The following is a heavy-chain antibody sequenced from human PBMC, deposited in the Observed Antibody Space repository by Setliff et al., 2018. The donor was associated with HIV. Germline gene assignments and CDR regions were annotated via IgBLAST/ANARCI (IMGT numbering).Heavy chain of an antibody. CDR3: ARGANFWSGYDS. J-gene: IGHJ4*02. V-gene: IGHV4-59*01. CDR1: GGSITSYY. CDR2: IYYSGST. D-gene: IGHD3-3*01. Sequence: SETLSLTCTVSGGSITSYYWSWIRQPPGKGLEWIGYIYYSGSTNYNPSLKSRVTISVDTSKNQFSLKLSSVTAADTALYYCARGANFWSGYDSWGQGTLVTVSS.